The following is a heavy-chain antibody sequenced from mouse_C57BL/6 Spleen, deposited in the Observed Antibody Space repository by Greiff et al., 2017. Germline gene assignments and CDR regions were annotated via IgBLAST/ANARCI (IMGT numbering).Heavy chain of an antibody. CDR2: IDPHSGGT. CDR1: GYTFTSYW. CDR3: AREGKDFDV. V-gene: IGHV1-72*01. J-gene: IGHJ1*03. Sequence: QVQLQQPGAELVKPGASVKLSCKASGYTFTSYWMHWVKQRPGRGLEWIGRIDPHSGGTKYNEKFKSKATLTVDKPSSTAYMRLSSLTSEDSAVYYCAREGKDFDVWGTGTTVTVSS.